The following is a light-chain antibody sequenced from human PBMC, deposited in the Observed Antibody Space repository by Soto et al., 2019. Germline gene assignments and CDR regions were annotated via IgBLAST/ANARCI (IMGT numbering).Light chain of an antibody. CDR2: GAS. J-gene: IGKJ1*01. CDR1: QSVSSSY. CDR3: QQYGSSPSWT. V-gene: IGKV3-20*01. Sequence: EIVLTQSPGTLSLSPGERATLSCRASQSVSSSYLAWYQQRPGQAPRLLIYGASNRATGSPDRFSGSGSGTDFTLAISRLEPEDFAVYYGQQYGSSPSWTFGQGTKVEIK.